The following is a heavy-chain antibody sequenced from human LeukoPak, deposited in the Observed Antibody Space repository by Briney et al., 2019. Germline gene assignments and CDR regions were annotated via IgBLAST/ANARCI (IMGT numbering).Heavy chain of an antibody. Sequence: SETLSLTCTVSGGSISSYYWSWIRQPPGKGLGWIGYIYYSGSTNYNPSLKSRVTISVDTSKNQFSLKLSSVTAADTAVYYCAMTTVTTWDYYYYMDVWGKGTTVTVSS. J-gene: IGHJ6*03. CDR2: IYYSGST. D-gene: IGHD4-17*01. CDR1: GGSISSYY. CDR3: AMTTVTTWDYYYYMDV. V-gene: IGHV4-59*01.